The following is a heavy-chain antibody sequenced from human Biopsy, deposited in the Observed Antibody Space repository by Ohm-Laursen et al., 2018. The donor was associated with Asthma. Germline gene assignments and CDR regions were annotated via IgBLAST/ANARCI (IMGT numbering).Heavy chain of an antibody. V-gene: IGHV3-30*18. CDR2: ISFDGSNK. CDR1: GFTFSNYG. Sequence: SLRLSCAAPGFTFSNYGMHWVRQAPGKGLDWVAVISFDGSNKNYTDSVKGRFTISRDNSRNKLHLQMNSLRAEDTAVYYCAKDVFPGWELRRGPDYWGQGTLVTVSS. J-gene: IGHJ4*02. D-gene: IGHD1-26*01. CDR3: AKDVFPGWELRRGPDY.